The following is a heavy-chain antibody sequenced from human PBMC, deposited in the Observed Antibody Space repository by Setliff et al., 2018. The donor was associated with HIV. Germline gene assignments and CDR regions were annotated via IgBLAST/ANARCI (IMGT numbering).Heavy chain of an antibody. CDR2: IYYSGST. J-gene: IGHJ6*02. Sequence: SETLSLTCSVSGGSIRNYYWSWIRQPPGKGLEWIGNIYYSGSTSYNPSFKSRVTISVDTSNNQFSLDLSSMTAADTAVYYCARVQEDTVTYREYYGMDVWGQGATVTVSS. CDR1: GGSIRNYY. D-gene: IGHD5-18*01. V-gene: IGHV4-59*01. CDR3: ARVQEDTVTYREYYGMDV.